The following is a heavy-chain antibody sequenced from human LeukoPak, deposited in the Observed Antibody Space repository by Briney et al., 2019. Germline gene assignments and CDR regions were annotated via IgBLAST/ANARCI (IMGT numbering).Heavy chain of an antibody. Sequence: GGSLRLSCAASGFTFRNCVIHWVRQAPGKGLEWVAVTSSDLNVKLYADSVKGRFTISRDNSRSTLYLQMNSLRPEDTAIYYCAREGYYGSGSPPSLYFDYWGQGTLVTVSS. CDR1: GFTFRNCV. CDR3: AREGYYGSGSPPSLYFDY. D-gene: IGHD3-10*01. J-gene: IGHJ4*02. V-gene: IGHV3-30-3*01. CDR2: TSSDLNVK.